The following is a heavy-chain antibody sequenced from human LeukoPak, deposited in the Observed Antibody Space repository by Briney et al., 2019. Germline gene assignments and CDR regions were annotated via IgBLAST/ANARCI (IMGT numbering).Heavy chain of an antibody. CDR2: ISYDGSNK. J-gene: IGHJ4*02. CDR3: AKSYSDTVTPFGY. Sequence: GRSLRLSCAASGFTFSSYGMHWVRQAPGKGLEWVAVISYDGSNKYYADSVKGRFTISGDNSKNTLYLQMNSLRAEDTAVYYCAKSYSDTVTPFGYWGQGTLVTVST. CDR1: GFTFSSYG. V-gene: IGHV3-30*18. D-gene: IGHD4-17*01.